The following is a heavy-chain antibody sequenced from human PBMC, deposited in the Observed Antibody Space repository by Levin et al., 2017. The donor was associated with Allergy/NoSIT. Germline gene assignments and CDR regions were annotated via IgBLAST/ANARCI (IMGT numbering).Heavy chain of an antibody. Sequence: KPGGSLRLSCTASGFSFADYAMIWLRQAPGMRLEWVGFIRSKAYGGGTTEYAASVKGRFTISRDDSKSITYLQMNSLKTEDTAVYYCTRSFCSSTSCYEFYFDHWGQGTLVTVSS. D-gene: IGHD2-2*01. CDR1: GFSFADYA. CDR2: IRSKAYGGGTT. CDR3: TRSFCSSTSCYEFYFDH. J-gene: IGHJ4*02. V-gene: IGHV3-49*05.